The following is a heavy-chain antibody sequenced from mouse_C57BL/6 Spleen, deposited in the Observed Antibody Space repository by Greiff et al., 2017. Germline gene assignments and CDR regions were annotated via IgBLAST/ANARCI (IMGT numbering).Heavy chain of an antibody. J-gene: IGHJ2*01. CDR2: ISGGGGNT. CDR3: ARHEDGSSYFDY. Sequence: EVHLVESGGGLVKPGGSLKLSCAASGFTFSSYTMSWVRQTPEKRLEWVATISGGGGNTYYPDSVKGRFTISRDNAKNTLYLQMSSLRSEDTALYYCARHEDGSSYFDYWGQGTTLTVSS. CDR1: GFTFSSYT. D-gene: IGHD1-1*01. V-gene: IGHV5-9*01.